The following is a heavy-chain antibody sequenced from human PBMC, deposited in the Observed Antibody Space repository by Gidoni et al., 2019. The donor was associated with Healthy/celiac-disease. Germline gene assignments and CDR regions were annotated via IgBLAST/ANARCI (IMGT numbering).Heavy chain of an antibody. CDR3: ARARSVPTRPTYYYYGMDV. Sequence: QVQLVESGGGVVQPGRSLRLSCAASGFTFSSYPMHWVRQAPGKGLEWVAVISYDGSNKYYADSVKGRFTISRDNSKNTLYLQMNSLRAEDTAVYYCARARSVPTRPTYYYYGMDVWGQGTTVTVSS. D-gene: IGHD2-2*01. CDR1: GFTFSSYP. J-gene: IGHJ6*02. V-gene: IGHV3-30*04. CDR2: ISYDGSNK.